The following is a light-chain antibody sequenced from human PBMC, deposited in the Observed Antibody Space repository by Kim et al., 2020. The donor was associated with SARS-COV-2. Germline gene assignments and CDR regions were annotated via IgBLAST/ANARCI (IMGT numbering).Light chain of an antibody. CDR3: QSYNRSIVV. Sequence: NFMLSQPHSVSESPGKTVTISCTRSRGSIDDNYVQWYQQRPGGVPTTVIYEDDQRPSEVPDRFSGSIDKSSNSASLTISGLKPEDEADYYCQSYNRSIVVFGGGTQLTVL. J-gene: IGLJ2*01. CDR1: RGSIDDNY. CDR2: EDD. V-gene: IGLV6-57*04.